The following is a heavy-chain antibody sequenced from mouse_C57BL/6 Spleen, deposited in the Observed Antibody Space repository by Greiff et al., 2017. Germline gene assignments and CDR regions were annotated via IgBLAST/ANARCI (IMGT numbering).Heavy chain of an antibody. J-gene: IGHJ2*01. CDR1: GFTFSDYY. CDR3: ATYYSNQFDY. D-gene: IGHD2-5*01. V-gene: IGHV5-16*01. CDR2: INYDGSST. Sequence: EVKVVESEGGLVQPGSSMKLSCTASGFTFSDYYMAWVRQVPEKGLEWVANINYDGSSTYYLDSLKSRFIISRDNAKNILYLQMSSLKSEDTATYYCATYYSNQFDYWGQGTTLTVSS.